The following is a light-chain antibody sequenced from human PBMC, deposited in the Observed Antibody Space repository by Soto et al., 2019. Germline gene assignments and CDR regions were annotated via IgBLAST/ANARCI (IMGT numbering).Light chain of an antibody. V-gene: IGKV3-11*01. J-gene: IGKJ1*01. CDR2: DAS. CDR3: QQRSNWPPT. CDR1: QSVSSY. Sequence: EIVLTQSPATLSLSPGERATLSCRASQSVSSYLAWYQQKPGQAPRLLIYDASNRATGIPARFSGSGSGTDFTLTISSLEPEDFAVYYCQQRSNWPPTFGQGTKVHTK.